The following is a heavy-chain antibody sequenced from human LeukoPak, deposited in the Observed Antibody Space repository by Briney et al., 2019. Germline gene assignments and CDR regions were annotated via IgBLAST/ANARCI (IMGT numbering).Heavy chain of an antibody. Sequence: GGSLRFSCAASGFTFSSYCMSWVRQAPGKGLEWVANIKQDGGEKYYVDSVKGRFTISRDNAKTSLYLQMTSLRAEDTAVYSCPRDKYFDRTTSSPRFDYWGEGVPVSVSS. V-gene: IGHV3-7*04. CDR3: PRDKYFDRTTSSPRFDY. J-gene: IGHJ4*02. CDR2: IKQDGGEK. D-gene: IGHD2/OR15-2a*01. CDR1: GFTFSSYC.